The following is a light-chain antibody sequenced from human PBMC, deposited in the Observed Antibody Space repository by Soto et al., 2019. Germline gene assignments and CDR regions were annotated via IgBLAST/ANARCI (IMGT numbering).Light chain of an antibody. Sequence: DILMTQSPLSLHVTPGEPASISCRSSQSLLHSNGYNYLDWYLQKPGQSPQLRIYLGSNRAFGVPGRVSGSGSGTDFTLKISRVEAEDVGVYYCMQALHSPYTFGQGTKLEIK. V-gene: IGKV2-28*01. CDR1: QSLLHSNGYNY. CDR3: MQALHSPYT. J-gene: IGKJ2*01. CDR2: LGS.